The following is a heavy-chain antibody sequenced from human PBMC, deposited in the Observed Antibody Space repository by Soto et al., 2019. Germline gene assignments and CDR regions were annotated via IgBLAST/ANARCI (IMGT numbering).Heavy chain of an antibody. V-gene: IGHV4-34*01. CDR2: INHSGST. D-gene: IGHD3-22*01. Sequence: SETLSLTCAVYGGSFSGYYWSWIRQPPGKGLEWIGEINHSGSTNYNPSLKSRVTISVDTSKNQFSLKLSSVTAADTAVYYCARGPYITMIVVARRISAFDIWGQGTMVTVSS. CDR3: ARGPYITMIVVARRISAFDI. J-gene: IGHJ3*02. CDR1: GGSFSGYY.